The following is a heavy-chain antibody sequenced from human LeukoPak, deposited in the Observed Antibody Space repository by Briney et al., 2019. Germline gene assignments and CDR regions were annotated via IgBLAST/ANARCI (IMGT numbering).Heavy chain of an antibody. Sequence: SETLSLTCTVSGGSISSYYWSWTRQPPGKGLEWIGYIYYSGSTNYNPSLKSRVTISVDTSKNQFSLKLSSVTAADTAVYYCATHYGGTGYWGQGTLVTVSS. J-gene: IGHJ4*02. CDR1: GGSISSYY. V-gene: IGHV4-59*08. D-gene: IGHD4-17*01. CDR3: ATHYGGTGY. CDR2: IYYSGST.